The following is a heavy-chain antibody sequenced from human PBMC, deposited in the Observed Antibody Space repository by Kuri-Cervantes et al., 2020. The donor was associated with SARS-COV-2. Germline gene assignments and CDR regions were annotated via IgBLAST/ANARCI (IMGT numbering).Heavy chain of an antibody. CDR1: GGSISSYY. Sequence: GSLRLSCTVSGGSISSYYWSWVRQPPGKGLEWIGYIYYSGSTNYNPSLKSRVTISVDTSKNQFSLKLSSVTAADTAVYYCARDSRGTSGWYYFDYLGQGTLVTVSS. CDR2: IYYSGST. CDR3: ARDSRGTSGWYYFDY. D-gene: IGHD6-19*01. V-gene: IGHV4-59*12. J-gene: IGHJ4*02.